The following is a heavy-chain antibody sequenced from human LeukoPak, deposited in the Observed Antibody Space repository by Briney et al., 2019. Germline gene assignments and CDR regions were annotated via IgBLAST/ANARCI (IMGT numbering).Heavy chain of an antibody. Sequence: GGSLRLSCAASGFTFSSYGMHWVRQAPGKGLEGVAFIRYDGSNKYYADSVKGRFTISRDNSKNTLCLQMNSLRAEDTAVYYCAKDVGYCSSTSCSTRGWYFDLWGRGTLVTVSS. CDR1: GFTFSSYG. V-gene: IGHV3-30*02. J-gene: IGHJ2*01. CDR2: IRYDGSNK. D-gene: IGHD2-2*01. CDR3: AKDVGYCSSTSCSTRGWYFDL.